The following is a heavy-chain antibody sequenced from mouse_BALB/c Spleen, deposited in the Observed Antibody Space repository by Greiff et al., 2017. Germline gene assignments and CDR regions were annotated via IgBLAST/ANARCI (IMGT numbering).Heavy chain of an antibody. V-gene: IGHV2-9-2*01. Sequence: VKLVESGPGLVAPSQSLSITCTVSGFSLTSYDISWIRQPPGKGLEWLGVIWTGGGTNYNSAFMSRLSISKDNSKSQVFLKMNSLQTDDTAIYYCVRDQLRLRFAYWGQGTLVTVSA. CDR3: VRDQLRLRFAY. CDR2: IWTGGGT. CDR1: GFSLTSYD. D-gene: IGHD1-2*01. J-gene: IGHJ3*01.